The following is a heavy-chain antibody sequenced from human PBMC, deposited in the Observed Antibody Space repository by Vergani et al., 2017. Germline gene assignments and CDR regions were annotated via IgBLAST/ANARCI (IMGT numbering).Heavy chain of an antibody. J-gene: IGHJ4*02. V-gene: IGHV4-61*02. Sequence: QVQLQESGPGLVKPSQTLSLTCTASGGSINSHNYYWSWIRQPAGKGLECIGRIHTSGSTNSNPSLKSRVTMSEDTSKNQFYLNLTSVTAEDTAVYFCARRSCLSRSCYKPLFDYWGQGILVTVSA. CDR2: IHTSGST. CDR3: ARRSCLSRSCYKPLFDY. CDR1: GGSINSHNYY. D-gene: IGHD3-22*01.